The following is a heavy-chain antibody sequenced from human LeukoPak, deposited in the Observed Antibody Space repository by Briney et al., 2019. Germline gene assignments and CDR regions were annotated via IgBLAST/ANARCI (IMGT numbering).Heavy chain of an antibody. Sequence: GGSLRLSCAASGFTFSSRYINWVRQAPGKGLEWVSSISTNSAYVSYAGSVKGRFTISRDNAKNSLYLRMNSLRGDDTAVYYCARVSSSSWFVDYWGQGTLVTVSS. V-gene: IGHV3-21*01. CDR1: GFTFSSRY. CDR3: ARVSSSSWFVDY. D-gene: IGHD6-13*01. CDR2: ISTNSAYV. J-gene: IGHJ4*02.